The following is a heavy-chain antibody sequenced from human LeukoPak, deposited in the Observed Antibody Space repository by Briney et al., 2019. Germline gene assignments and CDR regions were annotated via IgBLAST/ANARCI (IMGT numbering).Heavy chain of an antibody. CDR2: ISGSGGST. J-gene: IGHJ3*02. D-gene: IGHD4-17*01. CDR1: GFTFSSYG. CDR3: AKDYGDYDYAFDI. Sequence: GGSLRLSCAASGFTFSSYGMHWVRQAPGKGLEWVSAISGSGGSTYYADSVKGRFTISRDNSKNTLYLQMNSLRAEDTAVYYCAKDYGDYDYAFDIWGQGTMVTVSS. V-gene: IGHV3-23*01.